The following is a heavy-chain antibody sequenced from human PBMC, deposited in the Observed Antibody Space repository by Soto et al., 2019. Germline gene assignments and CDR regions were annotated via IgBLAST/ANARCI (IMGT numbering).Heavy chain of an antibody. CDR1: GGTFSRYA. CDR2: IIPMFGTT. Sequence: QVQLVQSGAEVRQPGSSVKVSCKASGGTFSRYAINWVRQAPGQGLEWMGGIIPMFGTTNYAQKFKGRVTITADESTSTGYMELNTLRSEDSAVYYCARASIHGSSWYFWFDPGGQGTLVTVSS. CDR3: ARASIHGSSWYFWFDP. V-gene: IGHV1-69*01. D-gene: IGHD6-13*01. J-gene: IGHJ5*01.